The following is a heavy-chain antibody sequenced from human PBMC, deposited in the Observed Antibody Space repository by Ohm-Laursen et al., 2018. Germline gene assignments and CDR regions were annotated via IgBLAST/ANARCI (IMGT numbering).Heavy chain of an antibody. CDR3: ARSSYSSSGMDV. J-gene: IGHJ6*02. V-gene: IGHV1-46*01. CDR1: GYTFTSYY. Sequence: SSVKVSCKASGYTFTSYYMHWVRQPPGHGLEWQGIINPSGGSTSYAQKFQGRVTMTRDTSTSTVYMELSSLRSEDTAVYYCARSSYSSSGMDVWGQGTTVTVSS. CDR2: INPSGGST. D-gene: IGHD6-6*01.